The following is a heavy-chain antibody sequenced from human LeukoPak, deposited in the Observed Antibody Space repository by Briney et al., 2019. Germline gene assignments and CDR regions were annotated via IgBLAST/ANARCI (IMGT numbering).Heavy chain of an antibody. CDR1: GGSISSGGYY. CDR3: AREGYSSGWYKTDY. D-gene: IGHD6-19*01. V-gene: IGHV4-31*03. CDR2: IYYSGST. J-gene: IGHJ4*02. Sequence: PSETLSLTCTVSGGSISSGGYYWSWIRQHPGKGLEWIGYIYYSGSTYYNPSLKSRVTISVDTSKNQFSLKLSSVTAADTAVYYCAREGYSSGWYKTDYWGQGTLVTVSS.